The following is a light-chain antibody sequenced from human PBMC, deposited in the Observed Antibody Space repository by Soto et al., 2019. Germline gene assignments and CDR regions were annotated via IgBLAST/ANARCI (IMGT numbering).Light chain of an antibody. Sequence: LSASVGDRVTITCRASQSISAYLNWYQQKPGKAPKLLIYDASSLESGVPSRFSGSGSGTDFTLTISSLQPEDFATYYCQQSNSFPLTFGQGTKVDIK. CDR2: DAS. CDR3: QQSNSFPLT. CDR1: QSISAY. J-gene: IGKJ1*01. V-gene: IGKV1-39*01.